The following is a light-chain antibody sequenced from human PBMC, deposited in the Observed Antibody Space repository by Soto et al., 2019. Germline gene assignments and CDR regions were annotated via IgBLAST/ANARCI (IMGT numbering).Light chain of an antibody. CDR1: SSDVGSYNL. Sequence: SVLAQPASVSGSPGQSITIFCTGTSSDVGSYNLVSWYQQHPGKAPKLMIYEVSKRPSWVSNRFSGSKSGNTASLTISGLQAEDEADYYCCSYAGSLYGFGTGTKVTVL. V-gene: IGLV2-23*02. CDR2: EVS. J-gene: IGLJ1*01. CDR3: CSYAGSLYG.